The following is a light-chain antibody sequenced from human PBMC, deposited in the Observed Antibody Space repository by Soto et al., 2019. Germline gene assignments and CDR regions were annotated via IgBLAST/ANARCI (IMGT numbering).Light chain of an antibody. Sequence: DIQLTQSPSFLSASVGDRVTITCRASQGISSYLAWYQQKPEKAPKLLIYAASTLQGGVPSRFSGSESGTEFTLTISCLQAEEFATYYCQQLNTSPLTYGGGTKVEIK. CDR3: QQLNTSPLT. V-gene: IGKV1-9*01. J-gene: IGKJ4*01. CDR2: AAS. CDR1: QGISSY.